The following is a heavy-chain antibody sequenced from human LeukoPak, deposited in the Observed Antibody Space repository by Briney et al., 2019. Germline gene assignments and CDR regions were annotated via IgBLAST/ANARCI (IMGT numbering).Heavy chain of an antibody. Sequence: SETLSLTCTVSGGSMSGHWWSWIRQSPGKGLEWIGDIFYSGGTNNNSPLKSRLTMSLDTSKNQFSLKLSSVAAADTAMYYCARRNTADASIDFWGQGILVIASS. V-gene: IGHV4-59*08. D-gene: IGHD2/OR15-2a*01. CDR2: IFYSGGT. CDR1: GGSMSGHW. CDR3: ARRNTADASIDF. J-gene: IGHJ4*02.